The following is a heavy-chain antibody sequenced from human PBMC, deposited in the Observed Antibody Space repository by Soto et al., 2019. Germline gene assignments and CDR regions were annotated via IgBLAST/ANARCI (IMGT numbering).Heavy chain of an antibody. V-gene: IGHV4-30-4*01. CDR2: IYKSATT. Sequence: SETLSLTCSVSGDSISSVDYFWAWIRQPPGQALEYIGYIYKSATTYYNPSFESRVAISLDTSKSQFSLNVTSVTAADTAVYFCARGRYCLTGRCFPNWFDSWGQGTLVPVSS. D-gene: IGHD2-15*01. CDR3: ARGRYCLTGRCFPNWFDS. CDR1: GDSISSVDYF. J-gene: IGHJ5*01.